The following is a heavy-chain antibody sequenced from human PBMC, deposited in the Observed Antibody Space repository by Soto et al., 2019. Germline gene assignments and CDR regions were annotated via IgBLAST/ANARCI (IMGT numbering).Heavy chain of an antibody. D-gene: IGHD6-13*01. Sequence: QVQLVQSGAEVKKPGASVKVSCKTSGYTFTSYGISWVRQAPGQGLEWMGWISTYNGNTNYAQKLQGRVTMTTDTGIRPKKGNTKYAQKTHGRLTTTTDTSTSTAYRQLSSLRSDDTAVYYLCRASGSYYNSPFDYWGQGTLVTVSS. CDR1: GYTFTSYG. CDR3: TDTSTSTAYRQLSSLRSDDTAVYYLCRASGSYYNSPFDY. CDR2: ISTYNGNT. V-gene: IGHV1-18*01. J-gene: IGHJ4*02.